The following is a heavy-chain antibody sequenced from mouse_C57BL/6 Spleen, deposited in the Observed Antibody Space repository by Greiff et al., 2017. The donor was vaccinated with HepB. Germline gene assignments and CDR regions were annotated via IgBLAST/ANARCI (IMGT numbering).Heavy chain of an antibody. D-gene: IGHD2-5*01. CDR3: ARVVTTSRYYAMDY. CDR1: GFSLTSYG. V-gene: IGHV2-2*01. Sequence: QVQLKESGPGLVQPSQSLSITCTVSGFSLTSYGVHWVRQSPGKGLEWLGVIWSGGSTDYNAAFISRLSISKDNSKSQVFFKMNSLQADDTAIYYCARVVTTSRYYAMDYWGQGTSVTVSS. CDR2: IWSGGST. J-gene: IGHJ4*01.